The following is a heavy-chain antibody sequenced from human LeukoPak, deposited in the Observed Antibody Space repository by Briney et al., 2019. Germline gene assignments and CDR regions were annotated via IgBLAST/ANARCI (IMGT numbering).Heavy chain of an antibody. V-gene: IGHV4-31*03. Sequence: SETLSLTCTVSGGSIRSGDYSWNWIRQHPGKGLEWIGYIYYSGSIYYNPSLTSRVTMSVDTSKNQFSLKLSSVTAADTAIYYCARDHTETSSLNFRNYYYYGMDIWGQGTTVIVSS. CDR3: ARDHTETSSLNFRNYYYYGMDI. CDR1: GGSIRSGDYS. J-gene: IGHJ6*02. CDR2: IYYSGSI. D-gene: IGHD4-4*01.